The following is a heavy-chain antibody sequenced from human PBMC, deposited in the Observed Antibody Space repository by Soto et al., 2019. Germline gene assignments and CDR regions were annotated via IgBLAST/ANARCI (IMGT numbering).Heavy chain of an antibody. V-gene: IGHV1-18*04. J-gene: IGHJ3*02. CDR3: ATDGPSNSGNLYAFDI. CDR2: VTPYKADT. Sequence: ASVKVSCKASGYTLTNYGVTRVRQAPGQGLEWLGRVTPYKADTNSAQNLQGRVTMATDTSTNTAYLELRSLRSDDTAVYFCATDGPSNSGNLYAFDIWGQGTMVTVSS. D-gene: IGHD5-12*01. CDR1: GYTLTNYG.